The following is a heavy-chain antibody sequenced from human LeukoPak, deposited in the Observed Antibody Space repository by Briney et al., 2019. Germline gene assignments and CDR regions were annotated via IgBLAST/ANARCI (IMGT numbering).Heavy chain of an antibody. CDR1: GGSFSGYY. Sequence: SETLSLTCAVYGGSFSGYYWSWIRQPPGKGLEWIGEINHSGSTNYNPSLKSRVTISVDTSKNQFSLKLSSVTAADTAEYYCARSSMPGIAVAGAYYFDYWGQGTLVTVSS. V-gene: IGHV4-34*01. CDR2: INHSGST. CDR3: ARSSMPGIAVAGAYYFDY. D-gene: IGHD6-19*01. J-gene: IGHJ4*02.